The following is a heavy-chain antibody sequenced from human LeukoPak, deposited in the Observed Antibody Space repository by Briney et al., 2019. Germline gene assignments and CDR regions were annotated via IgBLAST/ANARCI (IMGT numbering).Heavy chain of an antibody. D-gene: IGHD6-19*01. J-gene: IGHJ5*02. V-gene: IGHV1-69*04. CDR1: GGTFSSYA. Sequence: GASVKVSCKASGGTFSSYAISWVRQAPGQGLEWMGRIIPILGIANYAQKFQGRVTITADKSTSTAYMELSSLRSEDTAVYYCARDSSPSIAVAGTGWFDPWGQGTLVTVSS. CDR2: IIPILGIA. CDR3: ARDSSPSIAVAGTGWFDP.